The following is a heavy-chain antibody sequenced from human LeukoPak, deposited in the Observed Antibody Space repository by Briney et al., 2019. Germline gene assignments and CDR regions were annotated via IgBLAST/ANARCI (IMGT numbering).Heavy chain of an antibody. Sequence: GGSLRLSCAASGFTFDDYAMHWVRQAPGKGLEWVSGISWNSGSIGYADSVKGRFTIFRDNAKNSLYLQMNSLRAEDTALYYCAKGSGSYLTNFDYWGQGTLVTVSS. V-gene: IGHV3-9*01. CDR3: AKGSGSYLTNFDY. CDR2: ISWNSGSI. D-gene: IGHD1-26*01. J-gene: IGHJ4*02. CDR1: GFTFDDYA.